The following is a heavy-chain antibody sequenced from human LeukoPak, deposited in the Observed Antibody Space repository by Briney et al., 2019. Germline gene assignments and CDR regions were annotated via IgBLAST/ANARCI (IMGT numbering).Heavy chain of an antibody. Sequence: SGPSLVKPTETLTLTCTFSGFSLSTSGVCVSWIRQPPGKALEWLARIDWDNDKYYSTSLKTRLTISKDTSKNQVVLTMTNMDPVDTATYYCARTTSSTSFNFDYWGQGTLVTVS. D-gene: IGHD2-2*01. V-gene: IGHV2-70*11. CDR2: IDWDNDK. CDR3: ARTTSSTSFNFDY. CDR1: GFSLSTSGVC. J-gene: IGHJ4*02.